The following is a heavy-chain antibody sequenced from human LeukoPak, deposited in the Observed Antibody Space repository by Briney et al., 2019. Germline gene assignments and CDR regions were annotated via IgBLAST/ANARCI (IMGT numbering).Heavy chain of an antibody. CDR3: VRPGPSGSYAY. CDR2: IDPSDSHP. CDR1: GYTYTNYW. J-gene: IGHJ4*02. Sequence: GESMKISCKGSGYTYTNYWIIWVRQMPGKGLEWMGRIDPSDSHPNYSPSFQGHVTISADKSISTAYLQWSSLKASDTAVYYCVRPGPSGSYAYWGPGTLVIVS. V-gene: IGHV5-10-1*01. D-gene: IGHD1-26*01.